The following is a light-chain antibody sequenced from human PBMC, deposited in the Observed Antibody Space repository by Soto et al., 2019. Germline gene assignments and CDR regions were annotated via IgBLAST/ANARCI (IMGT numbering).Light chain of an antibody. J-gene: IGLJ2*01. CDR2: SNN. Sequence: QSVLTQPPSLSGAPGQRVSISCTGSHSNIGAGYDVHWYQQLPGTAPQLLIYSNNNRLSGVPDRFSGSKSGTSASLAITGLQAEDEADYYCQSYDGSLSGAVVFGGGTKLTVL. CDR1: HSNIGAGYD. V-gene: IGLV1-40*01. CDR3: QSYDGSLSGAVV.